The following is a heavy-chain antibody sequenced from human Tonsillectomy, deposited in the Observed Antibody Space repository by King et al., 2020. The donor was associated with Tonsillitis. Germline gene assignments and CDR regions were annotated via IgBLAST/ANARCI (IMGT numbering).Heavy chain of an antibody. Sequence: VQLVESGGGLIQPGESLRLSCAASGFSVSSNYMTWVRQGPGKGLEWVSIIYSGGRTYYTDSVKGRFTISRDNSKNTLSLQMNSLRAEATAVYYCARARLWRFDPWGQGTLVTVSS. J-gene: IGHJ5*02. D-gene: IGHD4/OR15-4a*01. CDR2: IYSGGRT. CDR3: ARARLWRFDP. V-gene: IGHV3-53*01. CDR1: GFSVSSNY.